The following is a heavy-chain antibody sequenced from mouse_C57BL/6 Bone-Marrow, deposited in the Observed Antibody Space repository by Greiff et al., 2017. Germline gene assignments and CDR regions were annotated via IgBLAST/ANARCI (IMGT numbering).Heavy chain of an antibody. V-gene: IGHV1-52*01. CDR1: GYTFTSYW. CDR3: ARCAQATDYFDY. J-gene: IGHJ2*01. Sequence: QVQLQQPGAELVRPGSSVKLSCKASGYTFTSYWMHWVKQRPIQGLEWIGNIDPSDSETHYNQKFKDKATLTEDKSSSTAYMQLSSLTSEDSAVYYCARCAQATDYFDYWGQGTTLTVSS. D-gene: IGHD3-2*02. CDR2: IDPSDSET.